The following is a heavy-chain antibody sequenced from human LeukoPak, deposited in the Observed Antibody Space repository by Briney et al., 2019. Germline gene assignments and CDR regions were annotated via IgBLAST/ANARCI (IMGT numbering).Heavy chain of an antibody. D-gene: IGHD4-23*01. CDR1: GFTVSSNY. Sequence: GGSLRLSCAASGFTVSSNYMSWVRQAPGKGLEWVSVIYSGGSTYYADSVKGRFTISRDNSKNTLYLQMNSLGAEDTAMYYCARRAGGYSHPYDYWGQGILVTVSS. CDR2: IYSGGST. V-gene: IGHV3-66*04. J-gene: IGHJ4*02. CDR3: ARRAGGYSHPYDY.